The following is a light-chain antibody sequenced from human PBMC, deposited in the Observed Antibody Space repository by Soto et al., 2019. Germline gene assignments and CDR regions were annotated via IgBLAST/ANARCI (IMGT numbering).Light chain of an antibody. J-gene: IGKJ1*01. CDR1: QTIDTY. CDR2: SAS. V-gene: IGKV1-39*01. CDR3: QQTYSAPKT. Sequence: DIQMTQSPSSLSASVGDTVTISCRASQTIDTYLNWYQHKPGIAPDLLIYSASSLHSGVPSRFSGSGSGTDFTLTISGLQPADFATYYCQQTYSAPKTFGPGTKVEVK.